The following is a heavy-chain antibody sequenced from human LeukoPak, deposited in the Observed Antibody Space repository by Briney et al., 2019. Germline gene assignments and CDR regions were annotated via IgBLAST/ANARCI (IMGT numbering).Heavy chain of an antibody. CDR2: INHSGGST. V-gene: IGHV1-46*01. CDR3: ARDGAYNWNDYYFDY. J-gene: IGHJ4*02. CDR1: GYTFTSYY. D-gene: IGHD1-1*01. Sequence: ASVKVSCKASGYTFTSYYMHWVRQAPGQGLEWMGIINHSGGSTSYAKKFQGRVTMTRDMSTSTVYMELSSLRSEDTAVYYCARDGAYNWNDYYFDYCGQGTLVTVSS.